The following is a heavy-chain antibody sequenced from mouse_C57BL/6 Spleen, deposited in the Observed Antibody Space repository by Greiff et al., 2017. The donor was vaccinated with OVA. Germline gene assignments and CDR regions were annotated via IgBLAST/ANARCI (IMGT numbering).Heavy chain of an antibody. V-gene: IGHV1-64*01. CDR2: IHPNSGST. D-gene: IGHD2-4*01. CDR1: GYTFTSYW. J-gene: IGHJ3*01. Sequence: QVQLQQPGAELVKPGASVKLSCKASGYTFTSYWMHWVKQRPGQGLEWIGMIHPNSGSTNYNEKFKSKATLTVDKSSSTAYMQLSSLTSEDSAVYYCVTGYDYDRAWFAYWGQGTLVTVSA. CDR3: VTGYDYDRAWFAY.